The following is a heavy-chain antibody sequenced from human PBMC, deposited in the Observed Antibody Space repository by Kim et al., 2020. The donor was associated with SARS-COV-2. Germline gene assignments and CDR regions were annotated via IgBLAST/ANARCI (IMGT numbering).Heavy chain of an antibody. CDR1: SGSINRYE. Sequence: SETLSLTCSVSSGSINRYEWHWIRQPPGKGLEWIGYVSYSGSTNYNPSLKSRVTISIDTSKNQISLKLRSVTAADTASYYCARDARITMSRGYYGLDVWGQGTTVTFSS. CDR2: VSYSGST. V-gene: IGHV4-59*01. CDR3: ARDARITMSRGYYGLDV. J-gene: IGHJ6*02. D-gene: IGHD3-10*01.